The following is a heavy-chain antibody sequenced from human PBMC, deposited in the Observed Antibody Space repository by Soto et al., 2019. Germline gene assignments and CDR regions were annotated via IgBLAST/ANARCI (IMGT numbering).Heavy chain of an antibody. CDR1: GFTFSSYG. CDR3: ARPVGASGYFQN. CDR2: ISYDGSNK. J-gene: IGHJ1*01. D-gene: IGHD1-26*01. Sequence: SLRLSCAASGFTFSSYGMHWVRQAQGKGLECVAVISYDGSNKYYADSVKGRFTISRDNSKNTLYLQMNSLRPEDTAVYYCARPVGASGYFQNWGQGTLLTVSS. V-gene: IGHV3-30*03.